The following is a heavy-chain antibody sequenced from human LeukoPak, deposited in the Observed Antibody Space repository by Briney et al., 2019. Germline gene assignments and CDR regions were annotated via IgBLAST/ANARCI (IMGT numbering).Heavy chain of an antibody. V-gene: IGHV3-23*01. D-gene: IGHD2-15*01. CDR2: ISGSGGST. Sequence: GGSLRLSCAASGFTFRSYGMHWVRQAPGKGLEWVASISGSGGSTYYADSVKGRFTISRDNSKNTLYLQMNSLRAEDTAVYYCTYCSGGSCYQNAFDIWGQGTMVTVSS. CDR1: GFTFRSYG. CDR3: TYCSGGSCYQNAFDI. J-gene: IGHJ3*02.